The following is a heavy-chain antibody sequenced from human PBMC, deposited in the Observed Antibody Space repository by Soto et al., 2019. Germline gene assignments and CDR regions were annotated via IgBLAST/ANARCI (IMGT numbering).Heavy chain of an antibody. CDR2: IYHSGST. CDR3: ARGYCTNGVCSYNWFDP. Sequence: SSETLSLTCAVSGGSISSGGYSWSWIRQPPGKGLEWIGYIYHSGSTYYNPSLKSRVTISVDRSKNQFSLKLSSVTAADTAVYYCARGYCTNGVCSYNWFDPWGQGTLVTVSS. V-gene: IGHV4-30-2*01. J-gene: IGHJ5*02. D-gene: IGHD2-8*01. CDR1: GGSISSGGYS.